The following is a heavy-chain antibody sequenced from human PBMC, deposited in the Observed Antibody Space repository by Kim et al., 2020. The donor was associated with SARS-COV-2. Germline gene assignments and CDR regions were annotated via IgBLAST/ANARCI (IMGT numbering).Heavy chain of an antibody. CDR1: GYTFTSHD. CDR2: INTNSGDT. Sequence: ASVKVYCKASGYTFTSHDINWVLQATVQGLEWMGWINTNSGDTGYAQKFQGRVTMTKNTSMSTVYMELSRLRSDDTAVYYCGRVYYDSRELGYWGEGTLVTVSS. CDR3: GRVYYDSRELGY. V-gene: IGHV1-8*01. D-gene: IGHD3-22*01. J-gene: IGHJ4*02.